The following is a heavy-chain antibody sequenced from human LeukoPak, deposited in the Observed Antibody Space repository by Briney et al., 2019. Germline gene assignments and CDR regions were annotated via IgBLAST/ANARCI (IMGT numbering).Heavy chain of an antibody. CDR2: IYYSGST. Sequence: SETLSLTCTVSGGSISSSSYYWGWIRQPPGKGLEWIGYIYYSGSTYYNPSLKSRVTISVDTSKNQFSLKLSSVTAADTAVYYCARFPGARYYFDYWGQGTLVTVSS. J-gene: IGHJ4*02. CDR1: GGSISSSSYY. D-gene: IGHD6-6*01. V-gene: IGHV4-30-4*08. CDR3: ARFPGARYYFDY.